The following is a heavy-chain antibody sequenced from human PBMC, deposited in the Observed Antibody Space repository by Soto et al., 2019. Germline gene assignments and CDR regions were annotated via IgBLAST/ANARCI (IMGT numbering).Heavy chain of an antibody. CDR3: TRLPYSGYDFPGYYYGMDV. J-gene: IGHJ6*02. V-gene: IGHV3-73*02. CDR1: GFTFSGSA. CDR2: IRSKANSYAT. Sequence: EVQLVESGGGLVQPGGSLKLSFAASGFTFSGSAMHWVRQASGKGLEWVGRIRSKANSYATAYAASVKGRFTISRDDSKNTAYLQMNSLKTEDTAVYYCTRLPYSGYDFPGYYYGMDVWGQGTTVTVSS. D-gene: IGHD5-12*01.